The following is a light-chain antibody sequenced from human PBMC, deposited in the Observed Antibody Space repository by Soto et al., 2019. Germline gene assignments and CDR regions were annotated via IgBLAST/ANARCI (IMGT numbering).Light chain of an antibody. Sequence: QSAVTQPASVSGSPGQSIAISCTGTSSDVGGYNYVSWYQQHPGKTPNLMIYDVSNRPSGVSNRFSGSKSGNTASLTISGLQAEDEADYYCSSYTSSSTWVFGGGTKVTVL. CDR3: SSYTSSSTWV. J-gene: IGLJ3*02. CDR1: SSDVGGYNY. CDR2: DVS. V-gene: IGLV2-14*01.